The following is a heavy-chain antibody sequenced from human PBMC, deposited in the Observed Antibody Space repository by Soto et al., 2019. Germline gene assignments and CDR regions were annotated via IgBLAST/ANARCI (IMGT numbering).Heavy chain of an antibody. CDR2: VENSGST. Sequence: SETLSLTCSVSGGSVSSESYSWSWIRQTPGKGLEWVGNVENSGSTKYNPSLKSRVTISVDPPTTQSSLKRSSVPAADTAVYYCARIWIQRHFQHWGEGTRVPVSS. D-gene: IGHD3-3*01. CDR1: GGSVSSESYS. CDR3: ARIWIQRHFQH. J-gene: IGHJ1*01. V-gene: IGHV4-61*01.